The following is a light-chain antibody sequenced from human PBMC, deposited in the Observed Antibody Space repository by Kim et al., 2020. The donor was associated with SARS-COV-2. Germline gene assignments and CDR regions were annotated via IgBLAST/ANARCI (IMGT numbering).Light chain of an antibody. CDR1: QSVSSSY. CDR3: QQYGSSPDT. V-gene: IGKV3-20*01. CDR2: GAS. J-gene: IGKJ2*01. Sequence: LYPGERATLSCRASQSVSSSYLAWYQQKPGQAPRLLIYGASSRATGIPDRFSGSRSGTDFTLTISRLEPEDFAVYYCQQYGSSPDTFGQGTKLEI.